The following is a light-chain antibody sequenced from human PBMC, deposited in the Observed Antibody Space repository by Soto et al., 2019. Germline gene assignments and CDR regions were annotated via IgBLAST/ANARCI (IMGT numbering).Light chain of an antibody. CDR3: QQYGSSLGT. V-gene: IGKV3-20*01. Sequence: EIVLTQSPGTLSLSPGERATLSCRASQSVSSSYLAWYQQKPGQAARLLIYGASSRATGIPDRFSGSGSGTDFTLTISRLEPEDFAVYYCQQYGSSLGTLGQGTKVDIK. CDR2: GAS. CDR1: QSVSSSY. J-gene: IGKJ1*01.